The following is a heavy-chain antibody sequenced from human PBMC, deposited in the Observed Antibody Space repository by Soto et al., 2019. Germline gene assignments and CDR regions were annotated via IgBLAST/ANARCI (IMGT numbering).Heavy chain of an antibody. J-gene: IGHJ4*02. CDR2: IRRTSGYI. Sequence: GGSLRLSCAASGFTFSTYSMSWVRQAPGKGLEWISSIRRTSGYIYYADSVTGRFTISRDNAKNSLYLQMTSLRAEDTAVYYCARDHQWLVPDNLWGQGTLVTVSS. V-gene: IGHV3-21*01. CDR1: GFTFSTYS. D-gene: IGHD6-19*01. CDR3: ARDHQWLVPDNL.